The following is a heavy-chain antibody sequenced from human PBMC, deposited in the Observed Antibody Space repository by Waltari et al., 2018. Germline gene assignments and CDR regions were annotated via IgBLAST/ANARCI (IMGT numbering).Heavy chain of an antibody. D-gene: IGHD3-22*01. CDR3: ARLDRFSDYNWFDP. V-gene: IGHV4-38-2*02. CDR2: IYHSGGT. CDR1: GYSISSGYY. J-gene: IGHJ5*02. Sequence: QVQLQESGPGLVKPSETLSLTCTVSGYSISSGYYWGWIRQPPGKGLEWIGTIYHSGGTKYNPSLKSRGTISVETSKNQFSLKLTSVTAADAAVYYWARLDRFSDYNWFDPWGHGTLVTVSS.